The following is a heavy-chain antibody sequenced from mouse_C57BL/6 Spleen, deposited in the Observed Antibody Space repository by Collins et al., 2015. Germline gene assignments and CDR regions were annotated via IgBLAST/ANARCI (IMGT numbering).Heavy chain of an antibody. V-gene: IGHV1-64*01. J-gene: IGHJ3*01. D-gene: IGHD2-3*01. Sequence: GAELVKPGASVKLSCKASGYTFTSYWMHWVKQRPGQGLEWIGMIHPNSGSTNYNEKFKSKATLTVDKSSSTAYMQLSSLTSEDSAVYYCAGDGYYEFAYWGQGTLVTVSA. CDR1: GYTFTSYW. CDR2: IHPNSGST. CDR3: AGDGYYEFAY.